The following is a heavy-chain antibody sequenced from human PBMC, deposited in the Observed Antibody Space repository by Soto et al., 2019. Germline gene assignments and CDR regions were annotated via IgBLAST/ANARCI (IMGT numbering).Heavy chain of an antibody. J-gene: IGHJ5*02. Sequence: QVQLVQSGAEVKKPGSSVKVSCKASGGTFSSYAISWVRQAPGQGLEWMGGIIPIFGTANYAQKFLGRVTITADESTGTACIELCSRGSADTAVYYWAGDRVGVGATPADWIALWGQGALVTVST. D-gene: IGHD1-26*01. CDR3: AGDRVGVGATPADWIAL. V-gene: IGHV1-69*12. CDR1: GGTFSSYA. CDR2: IIPIFGTA.